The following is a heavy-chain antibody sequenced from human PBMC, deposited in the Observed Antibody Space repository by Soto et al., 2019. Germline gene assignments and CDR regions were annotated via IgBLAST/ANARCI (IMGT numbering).Heavy chain of an antibody. D-gene: IGHD3-3*01. CDR2: IYYSGST. CDR1: GGSIISNSYY. J-gene: IGHJ4*02. V-gene: IGHV4-30-4*08. Sequence: SETLSLTCTVSGGSIISNSYYWGWIRQPPGKGLEWIGYIYYSGSTYYNPSLKSRVTISVDTSKNQFSLKLSSVTAADTAVYYCARVSKSRVVFIDYWGQGTLVTVSS. CDR3: ARVSKSRVVFIDY.